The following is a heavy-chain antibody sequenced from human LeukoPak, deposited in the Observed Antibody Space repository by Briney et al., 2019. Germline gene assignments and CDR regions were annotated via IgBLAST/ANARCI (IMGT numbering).Heavy chain of an antibody. Sequence: GGSLRLSCAASGFTFSTYAMSWVRQAPGKGLEWVSAISGSGGSTYYAHSVKGRFPITSDNSKNTLYLQMNSLRAEDTAVYYCSKVIVVVITTGVSFDYWGQGTLVTVSS. CDR3: SKVIVVVITTGVSFDY. V-gene: IGHV3-23*01. CDR2: ISGSGGST. CDR1: GFTFSTYA. D-gene: IGHD3-22*01. J-gene: IGHJ4*02.